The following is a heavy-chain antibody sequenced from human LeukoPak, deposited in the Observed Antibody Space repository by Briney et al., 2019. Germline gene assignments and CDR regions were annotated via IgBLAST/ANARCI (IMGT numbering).Heavy chain of an antibody. J-gene: IGHJ4*02. Sequence: PSETLSLTCTVSGGSISRSHYYWGWLRQPPGKGLEWLGSIYYSGSTYYNPSLKSRVTISVDTSNSQFSLKLSSVTAADTAVYYCARTYSDILTGYSYWGQGTLVTVSS. V-gene: IGHV4-39*01. CDR3: ARTYSDILTGYSY. CDR2: IYYSGST. CDR1: GGSISRSHYY. D-gene: IGHD3-9*01.